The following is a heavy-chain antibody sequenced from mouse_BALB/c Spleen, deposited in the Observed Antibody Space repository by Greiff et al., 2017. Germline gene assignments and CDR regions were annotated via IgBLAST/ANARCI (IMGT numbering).Heavy chain of an antibody. CDR1: GYTFTDYN. CDR3: ARGGRSPWFAY. J-gene: IGHJ3*01. V-gene: IGHV1S29*02. Sequence: EVQLQQSGPELVKPGASVKISCKASGYTFTDYNMHWVKQSHGKSLEWIGYIYPYNGGTGYNQKFKSKATLTVDNSSSTAYMELRSLTSEDSAVYYCARGGRSPWFAYWGQGTLVTVSA. CDR2: IYPYNGGT. D-gene: IGHD1-1*01.